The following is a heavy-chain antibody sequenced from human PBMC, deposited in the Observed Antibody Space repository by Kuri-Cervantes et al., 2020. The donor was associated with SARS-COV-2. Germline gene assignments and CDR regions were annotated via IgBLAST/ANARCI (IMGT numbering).Heavy chain of an antibody. D-gene: IGHD1-1*01. V-gene: IGHV3-74*01. CDR3: VRDGDHWNFDY. J-gene: IGHJ4*02. CDR2: INPDGSYT. CDR1: GFTFSGHW. Sequence: GESLKISCAASGFTFSGHWIHWVRQAPGKGLEWVSRINPDGSYTNNADSVKGRFPLSRDNAKNMLFLQMNSLRAEDTAVYYCVRDGDHWNFDYWGQGTLVTVSS.